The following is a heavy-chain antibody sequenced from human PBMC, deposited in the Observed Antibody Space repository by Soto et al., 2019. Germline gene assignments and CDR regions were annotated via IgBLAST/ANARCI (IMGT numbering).Heavy chain of an antibody. V-gene: IGHV1-46*01. CDR2: INPSGGST. D-gene: IGHD6-13*01. J-gene: IGHJ6*02. Sequence: GASVKVSCKASGYTFTSYYMQWVRQAPGQGLEWMGIINPSGGSTSYAQKFQGRVTMTRDTSTSTVYMELSSLRSEDTAVYYCARDWPNSRDYYGMGVWGQGTTVTVSS. CDR3: ARDWPNSRDYYGMGV. CDR1: GYTFTSYY.